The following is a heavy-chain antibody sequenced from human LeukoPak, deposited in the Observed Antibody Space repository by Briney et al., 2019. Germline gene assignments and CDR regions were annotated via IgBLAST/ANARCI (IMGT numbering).Heavy chain of an antibody. D-gene: IGHD5-18*01. CDR2: ISSSSSYI. CDR1: GFTFSSYS. CDR3: ASQRRGYSYASRGAFDI. V-gene: IGHV3-21*01. J-gene: IGHJ3*02. Sequence: PGGSLRLSCAASGFTFSSYSMNWVRQAPGKGLEWGSSISSSSSYIYYADSVKGRFTISRDNAKNSLYLQMNSLRAEDTAVYYCASQRRGYSYASRGAFDIWGQGTMVTVSS.